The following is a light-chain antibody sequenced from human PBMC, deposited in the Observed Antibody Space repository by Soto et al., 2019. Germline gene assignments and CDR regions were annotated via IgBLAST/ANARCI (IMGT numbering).Light chain of an antibody. J-gene: IGLJ3*02. CDR1: SSDVGGYNY. CDR3: SSYADSNKWV. Sequence: QSALTQPPSASGSPGQSVTISCTGTSSDVGGYNYVSWYQQHPGKAPTLMMYEVNKRPSGVPDRFSGSKSGNTASLTVSGLQADDEADYYCSSYADSNKWVFGGGTKLTVL. CDR2: EVN. V-gene: IGLV2-8*01.